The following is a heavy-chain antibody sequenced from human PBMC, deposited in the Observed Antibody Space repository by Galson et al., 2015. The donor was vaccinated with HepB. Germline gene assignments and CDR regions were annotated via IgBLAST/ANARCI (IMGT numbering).Heavy chain of an antibody. CDR3: ARGPRRITVFGVVLAHHDYGLDV. D-gene: IGHD3-3*01. V-gene: IGHV7-4-1*02. CDR1: GYAFATYV. J-gene: IGHJ6*02. CDR2: INTKTGHP. Sequence: SVKVSCKASGYAFATYVMNWVRQAPGQGLEWVGWINTKTGHPTYAQGFTGRFVFSLDTSVSTAYLHISSLKAEDTAVYYCARGPRRITVFGVVLAHHDYGLDVWGQGTTVTVSS.